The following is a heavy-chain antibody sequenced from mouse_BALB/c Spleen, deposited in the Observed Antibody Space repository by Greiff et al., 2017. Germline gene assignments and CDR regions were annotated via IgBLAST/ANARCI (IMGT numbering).Heavy chain of an antibody. Sequence: VKLVESGPGLVAPSQSLSITCTVSGFSLTSYGVHWVRQPPGKGLEWLGVIWAGGSTNYNSALMSRLSISKDNSKSQVFLKMNSLQTDDTAMYYCARERGWDVGAMDYWGQGTTVTVSS. J-gene: IGHJ4*01. CDR3: ARERGWDVGAMDY. D-gene: IGHD4-1*01. CDR2: IWAGGST. CDR1: GFSLTSYG. V-gene: IGHV2-9*02.